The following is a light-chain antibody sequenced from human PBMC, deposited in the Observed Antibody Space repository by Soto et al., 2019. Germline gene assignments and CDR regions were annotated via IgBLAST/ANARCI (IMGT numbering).Light chain of an antibody. Sequence: DIVMTQSPDSLAVSLGERATINCKSSQSVLYSSNNKNYLAWYQQKPGQPPKLLIYCASTRESGVPDRFSGSGSGTDFTLTISSLQAEDMAVYYCQQYYSTPITFGQGTRLEIK. CDR3: QQYYSTPIT. J-gene: IGKJ5*01. V-gene: IGKV4-1*01. CDR2: CAS. CDR1: QSVLYSSNNKNY.